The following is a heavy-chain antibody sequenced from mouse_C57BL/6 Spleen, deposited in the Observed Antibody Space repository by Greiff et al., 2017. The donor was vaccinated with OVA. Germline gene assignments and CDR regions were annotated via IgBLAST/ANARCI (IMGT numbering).Heavy chain of an antibody. Sequence: EVQVVESGGGLVKPGGSLKLSCAASGFTFSSYAMSWVRQTPEKRLEWVATISDGGSYTYYPDNVKGRFTISRDNAKNNLYLQMSHLKSEDTAMYDCARAGVYDGYPAWFAYWGQGTLVTVSA. CDR1: GFTFSSYA. CDR2: ISDGGSYT. D-gene: IGHD2-3*01. J-gene: IGHJ3*01. CDR3: ARAGVYDGYPAWFAY. V-gene: IGHV5-4*01.